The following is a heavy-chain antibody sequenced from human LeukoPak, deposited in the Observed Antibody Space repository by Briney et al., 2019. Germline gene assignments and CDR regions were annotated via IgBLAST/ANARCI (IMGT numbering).Heavy chain of an antibody. J-gene: IGHJ4*02. Sequence: GGSLRLSCADSGFTFDDYAMHWVRQAPGKGLEWVSGISWNSGSIGYADSVKGRFTISRDNAKNSLYLQMNSLRAEDTALYYCAKDHVRDGYNYFSPLDYWGQGTLVTVSS. CDR3: AKDHVRDGYNYFSPLDY. D-gene: IGHD5-24*01. V-gene: IGHV3-9*01. CDR1: GFTFDDYA. CDR2: ISWNSGSI.